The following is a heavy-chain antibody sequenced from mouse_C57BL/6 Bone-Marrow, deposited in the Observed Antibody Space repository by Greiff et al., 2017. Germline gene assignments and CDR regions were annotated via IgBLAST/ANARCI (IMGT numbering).Heavy chain of an antibody. J-gene: IGHJ2*01. CDR2: IDPETGGT. CDR1: GYTFTDYE. V-gene: IGHV1-15*01. Sequence: QVQLKQSGAELVRPGASVTLSCKASGYTFTDYEMHWVKQTPVHGLEWIGAIDPETGGTAYNQKFKGKAILTADKSSSTAYMELRSLTSEDSAVDYCTRNYYGSSYDDWGQGTTLTVSS. D-gene: IGHD1-1*01. CDR3: TRNYYGSSYDD.